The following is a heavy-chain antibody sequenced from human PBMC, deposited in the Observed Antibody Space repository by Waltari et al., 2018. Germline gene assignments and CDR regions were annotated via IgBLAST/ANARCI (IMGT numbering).Heavy chain of an antibody. D-gene: IGHD1-26*01. CDR1: GYTFSGYF. CDR2: INPNGEVT. Sequence: QVQLVQSGAEVKKPGASVKVSCKASGYTFSGYFVNWVSQAPGQGLGWMGRINPNGEVTDYVEKFRDRVTMTTDTSSSTAYLELSRLRSDDTAVYFCASGSYFKEVDYWGQGTLVTVSS. CDR3: ASGSYFKEVDY. V-gene: IGHV1-2*06. J-gene: IGHJ4*02.